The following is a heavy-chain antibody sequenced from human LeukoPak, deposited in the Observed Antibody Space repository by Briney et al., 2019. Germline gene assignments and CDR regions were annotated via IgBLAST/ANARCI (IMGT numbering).Heavy chain of an antibody. CDR3: ARSRWELLAAAFDI. J-gene: IGHJ3*02. CDR2: IRSSSSYI. Sequence: GGPVRLSCAACGFTFSIYSMIWPREAPGRGLEWVSSIRSSSSYIYYADSVKGRFTISRDNDKNSLYLQTNSLRADDTAVYYCARSRWELLAAAFDIWGEGPMVTVS. V-gene: IGHV3-21*01. D-gene: IGHD1-26*01. CDR1: GFTFSIYS.